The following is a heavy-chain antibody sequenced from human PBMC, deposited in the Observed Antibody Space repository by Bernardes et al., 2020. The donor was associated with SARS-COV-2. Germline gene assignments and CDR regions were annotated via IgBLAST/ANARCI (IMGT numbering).Heavy chain of an antibody. CDR3: ARDFEGFDY. D-gene: IGHD3-9*01. CDR2: ISSGSSYK. CDR1: GFTFSSYG. V-gene: IGHV3-21*01. Sequence: GGSLRLSRAASGFTFSSYGMNWVRQAPGKGLEWVSSISSGSSYKFSADSVKGRFTISRDNAQNSLYLQMNSLRAEDTAVYYCARDFEGFDYWGQGTLVTVSS. J-gene: IGHJ4*02.